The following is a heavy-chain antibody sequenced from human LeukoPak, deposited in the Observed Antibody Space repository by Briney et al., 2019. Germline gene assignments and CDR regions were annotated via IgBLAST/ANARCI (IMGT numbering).Heavy chain of an antibody. CDR3: ARDPRQWLATYYYDY. D-gene: IGHD6-19*01. V-gene: IGHV3-30*03. J-gene: IGHJ4*02. CDR1: GFTFSSYG. CDR2: ISYDGSNK. Sequence: PGRSLRLSCAASGFTFSSYGMHWVRQAPGEGLEWVAVISYDGSNKYYADSVKGRFTISRDNSKNTLYLQMNSLRAEDTAVYYCARDPRQWLATYYYDYWGQGTLVTVSP.